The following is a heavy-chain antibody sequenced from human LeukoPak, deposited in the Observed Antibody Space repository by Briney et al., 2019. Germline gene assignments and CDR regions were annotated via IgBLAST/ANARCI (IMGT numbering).Heavy chain of an antibody. CDR1: GYTFTSYS. CDR2: INTNTGNP. J-gene: IGHJ3*02. D-gene: IGHD3-22*01. CDR3: ARVVRPYDYESSGLTYDAFDI. V-gene: IGHV7-4-1*02. Sequence: GASVKVSCKASGYTFTSYSMNWVRQAPGQGLEWLGWINTNTGNPTYAQGFTGRFVFSLDTSVNTAYLQISSLKAEDTAVYYCARVVRPYDYESSGLTYDAFDIWGQGTMVTVSS.